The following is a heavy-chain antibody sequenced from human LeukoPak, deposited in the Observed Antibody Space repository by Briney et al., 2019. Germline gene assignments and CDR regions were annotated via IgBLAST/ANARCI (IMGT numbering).Heavy chain of an antibody. V-gene: IGHV3-9*01. Sequence: GRSLRLSCAASGFTFDDYDMHWVRQAPGKGLEWVSGISWNSGGIGYADSVKGRFTISRDNAKNSLYLQMNSLRAEDTAVYYCAELGITMIGGVCGKGTTVTISS. D-gene: IGHD3-10*02. CDR2: ISWNSGGI. J-gene: IGHJ6*04. CDR1: GFTFDDYD. CDR3: AELGITMIGGV.